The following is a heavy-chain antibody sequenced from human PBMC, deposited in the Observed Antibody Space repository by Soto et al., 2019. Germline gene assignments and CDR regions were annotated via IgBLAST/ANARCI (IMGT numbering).Heavy chain of an antibody. J-gene: IGHJ4*02. D-gene: IGHD5-12*01. CDR2: IKSKNDGGTL. CDR3: STSGYGGFDY. V-gene: IGHV3-15*07. CDR1: GFTFSNAW. Sequence: GGSLRLSCAASGFTFSNAWMNWVRQAPGKGLEWVGRIKSKNDGGTLDYASPVKGRFTISRDDSKKTSYLQMNSLKTEDTAIYYCSTSGYGGFDYWGQGVLVTVSS.